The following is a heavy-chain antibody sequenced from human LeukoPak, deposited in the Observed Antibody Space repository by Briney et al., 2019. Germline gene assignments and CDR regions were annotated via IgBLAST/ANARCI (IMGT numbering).Heavy chain of an antibody. J-gene: IGHJ4*02. CDR3: AKDVYSSGWYFDY. V-gene: IGHV3-23*01. Sequence: GGSLRPSCAASGFTFSSYAMSWVRQAPGKGLEWVSAISGSGGSTYYADSVKGRFTISRDNSKNTLYLQMNSLRAEDTAVYYCAKDVYSSGWYFDYWGQGTLVTASS. D-gene: IGHD6-19*01. CDR2: ISGSGGST. CDR1: GFTFSSYA.